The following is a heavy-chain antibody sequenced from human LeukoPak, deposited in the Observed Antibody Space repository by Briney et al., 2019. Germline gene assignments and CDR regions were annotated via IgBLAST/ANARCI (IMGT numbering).Heavy chain of an antibody. J-gene: IGHJ5*02. CDR3: ARFPIYYGLGSYP. CDR2: INHSGST. Sequence: SETLSLTCAVYGGSFGGYYWSWIRQPPGKGLEWIGEINHSGSTNYNPSLKSRVTISVDTSKNQFSLKLSSVTAADTVVYYCARFPIYYGLGSYPWGQGTLVTVSS. D-gene: IGHD3-10*01. V-gene: IGHV4-34*01. CDR1: GGSFGGYY.